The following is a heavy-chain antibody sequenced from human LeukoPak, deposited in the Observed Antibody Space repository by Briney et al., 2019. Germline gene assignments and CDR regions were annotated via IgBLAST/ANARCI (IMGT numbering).Heavy chain of an antibody. V-gene: IGHV4-39*01. CDR2: IYYSGST. CDR1: GGSISSSGYY. J-gene: IGHJ5*02. D-gene: IGHD1-26*01. CDR3: ARHEYSGSYYGLSWFDP. Sequence: SETLSLTCTVSGGSISSSGYYWGWIRQPPGKGLEWIASIYYSGSTYYNPSLKSRVTISVDTSKNQFSLKLSSLTAADTAVYYCARHEYSGSYYGLSWFDPWGQGTLVTVSS.